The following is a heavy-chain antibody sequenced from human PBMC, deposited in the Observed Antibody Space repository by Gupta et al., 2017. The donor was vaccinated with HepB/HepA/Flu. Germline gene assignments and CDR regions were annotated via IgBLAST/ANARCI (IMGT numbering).Heavy chain of an antibody. CDR3: ATRGITIFGVVTNMDV. V-gene: IGHV1-69-2*01. CDR2: VDPEDGET. Sequence: FRQAPGKGLEWMGLVDPEDGETIYAEKFQGRVTITADTSTDTAYMELSSLRSEDTAVYYCATRGITIFGVVTNMDVWGKGTTVTVSS. J-gene: IGHJ6*03. D-gene: IGHD3-3*01.